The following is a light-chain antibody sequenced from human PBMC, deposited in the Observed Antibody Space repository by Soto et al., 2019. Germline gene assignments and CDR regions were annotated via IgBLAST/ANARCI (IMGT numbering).Light chain of an antibody. CDR3: CSYTSHNTYV. V-gene: IGLV2-14*01. CDR1: SSDVGGYNY. Sequence: QSVLTQPASVSGSPGQSITISCTGTSSDVGGYNYVSWYQQHPDKAPKLMIYDVSNRPSGVSNRFSGSKSGNTASLTISALQAEDETDYYCCSYTSHNTYVFGTGTKVPS. CDR2: DVS. J-gene: IGLJ1*01.